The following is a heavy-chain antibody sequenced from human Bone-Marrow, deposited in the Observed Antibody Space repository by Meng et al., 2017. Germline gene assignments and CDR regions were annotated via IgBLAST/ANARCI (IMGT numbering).Heavy chain of an antibody. Sequence: ASVKVLCKASGYIFTSYGISWVRQAPGQGLEWMGWISAYNGNTNYAQKLQGRVTMTTDTSTSAAYMELRSLRSDDTAVYYSASRELGIEGNDAFDIWGQGTMVTVSS. CDR2: ISAYNGNT. CDR3: ASRELGIEGNDAFDI. D-gene: IGHD7-27*01. CDR1: GYIFTSYG. V-gene: IGHV1-18*01. J-gene: IGHJ3*02.